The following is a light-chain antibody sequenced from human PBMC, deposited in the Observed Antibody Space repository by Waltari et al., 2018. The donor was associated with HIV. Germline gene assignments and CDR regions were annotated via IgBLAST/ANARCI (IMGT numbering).Light chain of an antibody. CDR1: RSNIGSNT. J-gene: IGLJ3*02. CDR3: ATWDDALSGPV. V-gene: IGLV1-44*01. Sequence: QSVLTQPPSASGTPGQRVIISCSGNRSNIGSNTVNWYQQFSGAAPKLLIYSNNQRPAAVPDRFSGSKSGSAASLAISGLKSVDEADYHCATWDDALSGPVFGAGTKLTV. CDR2: SNN.